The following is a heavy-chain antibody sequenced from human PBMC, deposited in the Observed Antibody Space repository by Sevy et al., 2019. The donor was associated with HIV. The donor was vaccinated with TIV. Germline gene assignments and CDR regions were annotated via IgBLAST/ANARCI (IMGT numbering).Heavy chain of an antibody. CDR1: GGTFSSYA. D-gene: IGHD6-13*01. CDR2: IIPIFGTA. CDR3: ARDLLGIAAAGLDY. V-gene: IGHV1-69*06. Sequence: ASVKVSCKASGGTFSSYAISWVRQAPGQGLEWMGGIIPIFGTANYAQKFQGRVTITADKSTSTAYMELSSLRSEDTAVYYYARDLLGIAAAGLDYWGQGTLVTVSS. J-gene: IGHJ4*02.